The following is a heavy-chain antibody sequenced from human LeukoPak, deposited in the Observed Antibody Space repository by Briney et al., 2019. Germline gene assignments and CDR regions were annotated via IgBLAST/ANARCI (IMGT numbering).Heavy chain of an antibody. CDR2: ISGSGGST. CDR1: GFTFSSYA. Sequence: GGSLRISCAASGFTFSSYAMSWVRQAPGKGLEWVSAISGSGGSTYYADSVKGRFTISRDNSKNTLYLQMNSLRAEDTAVYYCAKTWRGSYFYFDYWGQGTLVTVSS. J-gene: IGHJ4*02. V-gene: IGHV3-23*01. D-gene: IGHD1-26*01. CDR3: AKTWRGSYFYFDY.